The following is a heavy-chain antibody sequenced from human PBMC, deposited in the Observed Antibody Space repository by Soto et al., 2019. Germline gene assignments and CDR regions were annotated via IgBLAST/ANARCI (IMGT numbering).Heavy chain of an antibody. D-gene: IGHD3-3*01. V-gene: IGHV5-10-1*01. CDR2: IDPSDSYT. CDR1: GYSFTSYW. J-gene: IGHJ4*02. CDR3: ARLNGYDFYPFDY. Sequence: GESLKISCNGSGYSFTSYWISWVLHMPGKGLEWMGRIDPSDSYTNYSPSFQGHVTISADKSISTAYLQWSSLKASDTAMYYCARLNGYDFYPFDYWGQGTLVTVSS.